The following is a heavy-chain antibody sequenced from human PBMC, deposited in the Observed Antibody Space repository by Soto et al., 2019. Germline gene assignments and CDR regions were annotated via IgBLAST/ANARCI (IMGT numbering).Heavy chain of an antibody. CDR1: GGSISSSSYY. V-gene: IGHV4-39*01. CDR2: IYYSGST. J-gene: IGHJ5*02. D-gene: IGHD3-3*01. CDR3: ARHGGYYDFWSGYLPPSTSKQT. Sequence: SETLSLTCTVSGGSISSSSYYWGWIRQPPGKGLEWIGSIYYSGSTYYNPSLKSRVTISVDTSKNQFSLKLSSVTAADTAVYYCARHGGYYDFWSGYLPPSTSKQTWGQGTLVTVSS.